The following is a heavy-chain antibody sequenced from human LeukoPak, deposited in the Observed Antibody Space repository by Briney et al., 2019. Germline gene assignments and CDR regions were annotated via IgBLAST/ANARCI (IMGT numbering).Heavy chain of an antibody. V-gene: IGHV4-59*01. CDR2: IYYSWST. J-gene: IGHJ6*03. CDR3: ARVRGYDFWSGYKYYYYYMDV. D-gene: IGHD3-3*01. CDR1: GGSISNYY. Sequence: SETLSLTCTVSGGSISNYYWSWIRQPPGKGLEWIGYIYYSWSTNYNPSLKSRVTISVDTSKNQFSLKLSSVTAADTAVYYCARVRGYDFWSGYKYYYYYMDVWGKGTTVTVSS.